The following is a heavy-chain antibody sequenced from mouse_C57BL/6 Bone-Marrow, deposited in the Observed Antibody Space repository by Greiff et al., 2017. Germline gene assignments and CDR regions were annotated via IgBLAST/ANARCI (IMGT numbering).Heavy chain of an antibody. CDR2: ISDGGSYT. Sequence: DVKLVESGGGLVKPGGSLKLSCAASGFTFSSYAMSWVRQTPEKRLEWVATISDGGSYTYYPDNVKGRFTISRDNAKNNLYLQMSHLKSEDTAMYYCARSLGWLLPFDYWGQGTTLTVSS. V-gene: IGHV5-4*03. CDR1: GFTFSSYA. CDR3: ARSLGWLLPFDY. J-gene: IGHJ2*01. D-gene: IGHD2-3*01.